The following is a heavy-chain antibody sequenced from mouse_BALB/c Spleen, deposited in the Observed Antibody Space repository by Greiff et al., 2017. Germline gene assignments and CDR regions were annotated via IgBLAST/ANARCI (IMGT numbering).Heavy chain of an antibody. Sequence: EVKLAESGGDLVKPGGSLKLSCAASGFTFSSYGMSWVRQTPDKRLEWVATISSGGSYTYYPDSVKGRFTISRDNAKNTLYLQMSSLKSEDTAMYYCARHETTYYAMDYWGQGTSVTVSS. CDR1: GFTFSSYG. J-gene: IGHJ4*01. D-gene: IGHD1-1*01. CDR3: ARHETTYYAMDY. CDR2: ISSGGSYT. V-gene: IGHV5-6*01.